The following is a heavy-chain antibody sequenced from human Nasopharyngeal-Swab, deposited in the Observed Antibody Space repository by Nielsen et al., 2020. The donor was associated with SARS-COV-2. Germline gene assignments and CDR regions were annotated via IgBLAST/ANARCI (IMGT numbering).Heavy chain of an antibody. D-gene: IGHD7-27*01. J-gene: IGHJ5*02. Sequence: VRQMPGKGLEWIGYIYYSGSTYYNPSLKSRVTISVDTSKNQFSLKLNSVTAADTAVYYCAREERPLGNWFDPWGQGTLVTVSS. V-gene: IGHV4-31*02. CDR2: IYYSGST. CDR3: AREERPLGNWFDP.